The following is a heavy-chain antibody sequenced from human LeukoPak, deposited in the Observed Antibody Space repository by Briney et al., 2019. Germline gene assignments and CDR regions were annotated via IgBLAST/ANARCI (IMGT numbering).Heavy chain of an antibody. D-gene: IGHD6-13*01. V-gene: IGHV4-39*07. CDR2: IYDSGST. CDR1: GGSISSSSYC. Sequence: SETLSLTCTVSGGSISSSSYCWGWIRQPPGKGMEWIGSIYDSGSTYYNPSLKSRVTISVDTSKNQFSLKLSSVTAADTAVYYCARSLGSSSWYGYFQHWGQGTLVTVSS. J-gene: IGHJ1*01. CDR3: ARSLGSSSWYGYFQH.